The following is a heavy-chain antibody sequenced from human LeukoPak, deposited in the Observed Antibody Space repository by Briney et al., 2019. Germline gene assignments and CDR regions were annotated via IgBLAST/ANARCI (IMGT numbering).Heavy chain of an antibody. Sequence: PGGSLRLSCAASGFTFSTYDMHWVRQATGKGLEWVSAISTTDDTYYPGSVKSRFTISRENAKSSLYLQINRLRAEDTAVYYCARGRSGSYFDSWGQGTLVTVSS. D-gene: IGHD1-26*01. J-gene: IGHJ4*02. CDR2: ISTTDDT. CDR3: ARGRSGSYFDS. V-gene: IGHV3-13*04. CDR1: GFTFSTYD.